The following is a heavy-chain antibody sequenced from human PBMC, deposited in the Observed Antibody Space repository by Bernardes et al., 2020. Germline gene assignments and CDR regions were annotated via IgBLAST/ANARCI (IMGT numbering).Heavy chain of an antibody. CDR2: INPNSGGT. J-gene: IGHJ4*02. CDR3: ARDPKTRNEANNFDY. CDR1: GYTFTGYY. V-gene: IGHV1-2*06. D-gene: IGHD1-1*01. Sequence: ASVKVSCKASGYTFTGYYMHWVRQAPGQGLEWMGRINPNSGGTNYAQKFQGRVTMTRDTSISTAYMELSRLRSDDTAVYYCARDPKTRNEANNFDYWGQGTLVTVSS.